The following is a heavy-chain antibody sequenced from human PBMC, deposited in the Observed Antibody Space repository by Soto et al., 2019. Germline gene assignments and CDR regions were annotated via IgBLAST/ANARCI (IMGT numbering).Heavy chain of an antibody. CDR1: GFTFSSFG. Sequence: QVQLVESGGGVVQPGRSLRLSCAASGFTFSSFGMHWVRQAPGKGLEWVAVTSHDGSDTYHADSVKGRFTISRDSSKNTLYLQMDSLRREDTAVYYCAKDVGWFGDLLNAMDVWGQGITVIVSS. CDR2: TSHDGSDT. D-gene: IGHD3-10*01. V-gene: IGHV3-30*18. J-gene: IGHJ6*02. CDR3: AKDVGWFGDLLNAMDV.